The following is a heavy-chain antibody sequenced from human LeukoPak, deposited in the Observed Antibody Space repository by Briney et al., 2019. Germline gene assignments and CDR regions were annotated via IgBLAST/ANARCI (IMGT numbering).Heavy chain of an antibody. J-gene: IGHJ4*02. CDR1: GFTFDDYG. D-gene: IGHD2-2*01. Sequence: GGSLRLSCAVSGFTFDDYGMSWVRQAPGKGLEWVSGINWNGGSIGYADSVNGRFTISRDNVKNSLYLQMNSLRAEDTALYYCARGRSTFDYWGQGTLVTVSS. CDR3: ARGRSTFDY. CDR2: INWNGGSI. V-gene: IGHV3-20*04.